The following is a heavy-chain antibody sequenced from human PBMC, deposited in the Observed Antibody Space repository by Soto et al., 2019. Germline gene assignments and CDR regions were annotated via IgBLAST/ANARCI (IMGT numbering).Heavy chain of an antibody. J-gene: IGHJ5*02. Sequence: SETLSLTCTVSSGPINTGSTDYWGWIRQPPGKGLEWIGNIYNSGVTFYNPSLKTRVTISIDTSKNQFSLKLSSVTAADTAVYYCARHVWSIAAALNWIDPWGQGALVTVSS. D-gene: IGHD6-13*01. CDR3: ARHVWSIAAALNWIDP. CDR2: IYNSGVT. V-gene: IGHV4-39*01. CDR1: SGPINTGSTDY.